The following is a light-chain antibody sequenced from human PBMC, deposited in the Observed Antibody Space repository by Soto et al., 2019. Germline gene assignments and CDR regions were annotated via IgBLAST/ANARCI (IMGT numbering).Light chain of an antibody. V-gene: IGKV3-20*01. J-gene: IGKJ1*01. CDR1: QSVSSNS. CDR2: AAS. CDR3: QQYGSSWT. Sequence: IVLTQSPGTLSLSPGERATLSCRASQSVSSNSLAWYQQKPGQAPRLFIYAASSRATGIPDRFSGSGSGTDFTLTISRLEPEDFAVYYCQQYGSSWTFGQGTKVDIK.